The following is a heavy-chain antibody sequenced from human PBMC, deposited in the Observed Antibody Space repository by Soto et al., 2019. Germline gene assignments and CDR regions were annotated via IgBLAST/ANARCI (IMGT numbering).Heavy chain of an antibody. D-gene: IGHD6-13*01. CDR3: ARTGYSSSWYGSEQYYFDY. CDR2: IYYSGST. J-gene: IGHJ4*02. V-gene: IGHV4-39*01. Sequence: QLQLQESGPGLVKPSETLSLTCTVSGGSISSSSYYWGWIRQPPGKGLEWIGSIYYSGSTYYNPSLKSRVTISVDTSKNQFSLKLSSVTAADTAVYYCARTGYSSSWYGSEQYYFDYWGQGTLVTVSS. CDR1: GGSISSSSYY.